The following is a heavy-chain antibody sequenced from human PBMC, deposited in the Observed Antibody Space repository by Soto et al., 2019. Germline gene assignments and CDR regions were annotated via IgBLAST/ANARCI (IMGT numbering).Heavy chain of an antibody. CDR1: GGSISSSTYY. CDR3: ARSHTILGVVTFDS. Sequence: QLQLQESGPGLVKPSETLSLTCTVSGGSISSSTYYWGWIRQPPGKGLEWIGTIYFTGSTYYNPSLKSRATMSIDTSTNQFSLKLSSVIAADTAVYYCARSHTILGVVTFDSWGQGTLVTVSS. J-gene: IGHJ4*02. D-gene: IGHD3-3*01. V-gene: IGHV4-39*01. CDR2: IYFTGST.